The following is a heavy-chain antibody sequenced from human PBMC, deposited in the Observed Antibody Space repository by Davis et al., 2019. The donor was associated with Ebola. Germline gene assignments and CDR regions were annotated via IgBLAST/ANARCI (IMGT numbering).Heavy chain of an antibody. CDR3: ARQVGAGPFDY. CDR1: GGSFSGYY. J-gene: IGHJ4*02. CDR2: INHSGST. V-gene: IGHV4-34*01. Sequence: MPGGSLRLSCAVYGGSFSGYYWSWIRQPPGKGLEWTGEINHSGSTNYNPSLKSRVTISVDTSKNQFSLKLSSVTAADTAVYYCARQVGAGPFDYWGQGTLVTVSS. D-gene: IGHD1-26*01.